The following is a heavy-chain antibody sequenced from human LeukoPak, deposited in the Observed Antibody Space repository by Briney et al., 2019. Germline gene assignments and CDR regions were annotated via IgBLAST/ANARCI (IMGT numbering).Heavy chain of an antibody. CDR1: GFTFSSYA. J-gene: IGHJ3*02. D-gene: IGHD2-2*01. CDR2: ISGSGGTT. V-gene: IGHV3-23*01. Sequence: GSLRLSCAASGFTFSSYAMSWVRQAPGKGLEWVSAISGSGGTTYYADSVKGRFTISRDNSKNTLYLQMNSLRVEDTAVYYCAKHGNIVVVPAATSLDAFDIWGQGTMVTVSS. CDR3: AKHGNIVVVPAATSLDAFDI.